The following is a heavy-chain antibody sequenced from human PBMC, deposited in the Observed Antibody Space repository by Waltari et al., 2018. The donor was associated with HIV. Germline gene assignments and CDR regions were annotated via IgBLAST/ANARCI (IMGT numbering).Heavy chain of an antibody. J-gene: IGHJ4*02. CDR2: IKQDGSEK. Sequence: EVQLVESGGGLVQPGGSLRVSCVASGFTFSNYWMTWVRQAPGKGLEWVANIKQDGSEKYYLDSVKGRFTISRDNPKNSLYLQMNSLRAEDTAIYYCARAYSGTYRIGDYWGQGTLVTVSS. CDR3: ARAYSGTYRIGDY. V-gene: IGHV3-7*01. D-gene: IGHD1-26*01. CDR1: GFTFSNYW.